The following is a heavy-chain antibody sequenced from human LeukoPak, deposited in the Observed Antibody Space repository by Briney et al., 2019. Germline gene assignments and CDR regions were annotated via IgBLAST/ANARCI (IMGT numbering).Heavy chain of an antibody. V-gene: IGHV3-74*01. CDR2: IKGARLTT. CDR1: GFTFSSFW. J-gene: IGHJ4*02. CDR3: ARGGGGLGY. D-gene: IGHD3-16*01. Sequence: GGSLRLSCAASGFTFSSFWMHWVRQAPGKGLEWVSSIKGARLTTNYADSVKGRFTISRDNAKNTLYLQMNSLRAEDTAVYYCARGGGGLGYWGQGTLVTASS.